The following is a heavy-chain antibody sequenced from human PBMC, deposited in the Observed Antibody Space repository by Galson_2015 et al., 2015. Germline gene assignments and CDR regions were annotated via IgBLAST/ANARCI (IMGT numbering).Heavy chain of an antibody. CDR3: ARAAVITMVRGVTFGFDY. CDR2: IYHRGGP. V-gene: IGHV4-30-2*01. J-gene: IGHJ4*02. D-gene: IGHD3-10*01. Sequence: TLSLPCAGSWGSISRGGYSRRGVREPPGKGLEWGGEIYHRGGPPYNPSLKSRVTISVDRSKNQFSLKLSSVTAADTAVYYCARAAVITMVRGVTFGFDYWGQGTLVTVSS. CDR1: WGSISRGGYS.